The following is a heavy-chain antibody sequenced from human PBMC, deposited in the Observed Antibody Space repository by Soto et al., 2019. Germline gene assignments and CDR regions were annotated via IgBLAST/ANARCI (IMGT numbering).Heavy chain of an antibody. D-gene: IGHD5-12*01. CDR1: GFTFSSYS. CDR3: ARMGDGYNFNY. V-gene: IGHV3-21*01. CDR2: ISSSSSYI. Sequence: EVQLVESGGGLVKPGGSLRLSCAASGFTFSSYSMNWVRQAPGKGLEWVSSISSSSSYIYYAGSVKGRFTISRDNAKNSLYLQMSSLRAEDTAVYYCARMGDGYNFNYWGQGTLVTVSS. J-gene: IGHJ4*02.